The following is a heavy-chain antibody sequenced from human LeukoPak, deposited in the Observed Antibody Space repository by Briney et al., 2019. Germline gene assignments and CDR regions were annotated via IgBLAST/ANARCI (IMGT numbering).Heavy chain of an antibody. J-gene: IGHJ4*02. CDR1: GGSISSYY. V-gene: IGHV4-59*01. Sequence: SETLSLTCTVSGGSISSYYWNWIRQPPGKGLEWIGYIYYSGSTNYNPSLKSRVTISVDTSKNQFSLKLSSVTAADTAVYYCARSRITMVRGVTGYFDYWGQGTLVTVSS. CDR2: IYYSGST. CDR3: ARSRITMVRGVTGYFDY. D-gene: IGHD3-10*01.